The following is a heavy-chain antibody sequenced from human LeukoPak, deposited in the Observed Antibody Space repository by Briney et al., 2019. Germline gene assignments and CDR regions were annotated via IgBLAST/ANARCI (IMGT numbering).Heavy chain of an antibody. D-gene: IGHD6-6*01. J-gene: IGHJ4*02. CDR1: RFTFSSYA. Sequence: GGSLRLSFAASRFTFSSYAMSWVRPAPGKGLEWVSGISGSGGSTYYADSVKGRFTISRDNSKNTLYLQMNSLRAEDTAIYYCAGSYSSPSDYWGQGTLVTVSS. CDR2: ISGSGGST. CDR3: AGSYSSPSDY. V-gene: IGHV3-23*01.